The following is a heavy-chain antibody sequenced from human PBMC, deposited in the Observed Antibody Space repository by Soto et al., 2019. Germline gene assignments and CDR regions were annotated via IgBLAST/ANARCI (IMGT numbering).Heavy chain of an antibody. CDR1: GFTFSSYG. CDR2: ISYDGSNK. J-gene: IGHJ3*02. D-gene: IGHD2-21*02. CDR3: AKGDCGGDCYSFDAFDI. V-gene: IGHV3-30*18. Sequence: QVQLVESGGGVVQPGRSLRLSCAASGFTFSSYGMHWVRQAPGKGLEWVAVISYDGSNKYYADSVKGRFTISRDNSKNTLYLQMNSLRAGDTAVYDCAKGDCGGDCYSFDAFDIWGQGTMVTVSS.